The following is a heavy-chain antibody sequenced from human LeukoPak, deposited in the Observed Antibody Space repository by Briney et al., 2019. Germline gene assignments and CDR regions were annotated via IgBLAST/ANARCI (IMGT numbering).Heavy chain of an antibody. J-gene: IGHJ3*02. CDR2: ISGSGGRT. D-gene: IGHD3-22*01. V-gene: IGHV3-21*01. CDR1: GFTFRNYA. Sequence: GGSLRLSCAASGFTFRNYAMNWVRQAPGKGLEWVSSISGSGGRTDYADSVKGRFTISRDNAKNSLYLQMNSLRAEDTAVYYCARAQPDYYDSSGGAFDIWGQGTMVTVSS. CDR3: ARAQPDYYDSSGGAFDI.